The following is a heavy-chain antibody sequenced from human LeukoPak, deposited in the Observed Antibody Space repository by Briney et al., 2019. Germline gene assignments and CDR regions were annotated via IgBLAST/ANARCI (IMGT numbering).Heavy chain of an antibody. CDR1: GGSISSSSYY. Sequence: SETLSLTCTVSGGSISSSSYYWGWIRQPPGKGLEWIGSIYYSGSTYYNPSLKSRVTISVDTSKNQFSLKLSSVTAADTAVYYCAKHGFGVPEGYWGQGTLVTVSS. D-gene: IGHD3-10*01. CDR2: IYYSGST. J-gene: IGHJ4*02. CDR3: AKHGFGVPEGY. V-gene: IGHV4-39*07.